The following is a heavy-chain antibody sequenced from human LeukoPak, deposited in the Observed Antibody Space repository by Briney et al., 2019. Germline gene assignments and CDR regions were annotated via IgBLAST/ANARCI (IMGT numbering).Heavy chain of an antibody. CDR1: GFTLSSYS. J-gene: IGHJ5*02. CDR3: ARDRSSSWYWWFDP. D-gene: IGHD6-13*01. V-gene: IGHV3-21*01. Sequence: GRSLRLSCAASGFTLSSYSMNWVRQAPGKGLEWVSSISSSSSYIYYADSVKGRFTISRDNAKNSLYLQMNSLRAEDTAVYYCARDRSSSWYWWFDPWGQGTLVTVSS. CDR2: ISSSSSYI.